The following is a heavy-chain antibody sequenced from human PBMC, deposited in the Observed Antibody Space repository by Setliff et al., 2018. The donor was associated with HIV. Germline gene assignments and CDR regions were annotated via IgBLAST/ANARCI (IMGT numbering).Heavy chain of an antibody. CDR1: GFSVSNYY. V-gene: IGHV3-66*02. CDR3: ARVLPYNTALDY. Sequence: PGGSLRLSCVASGFSVSNYYMSWVRQAPGGGLEWVSSIYSGGDTYHADSVKGRFTLSRDNSKNTLYLQMDSLRPDDTAVYYCARVLPYNTALDYWGQGTLVTVSS. CDR2: IYSGGDT. J-gene: IGHJ4*02. D-gene: IGHD3-3*01.